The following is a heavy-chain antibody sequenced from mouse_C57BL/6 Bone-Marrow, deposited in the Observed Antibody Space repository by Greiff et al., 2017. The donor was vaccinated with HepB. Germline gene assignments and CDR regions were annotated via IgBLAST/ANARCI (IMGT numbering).Heavy chain of an antibody. CDR1: GYTFTSYW. D-gene: IGHD3-1*01. CDR3: ARPGDEAMDY. Sequence: QVQLQQPGAELVRPGSSVKLSCKASGYTFTSYWMDWVKQRPGQGLEWIGNIYHSDSETHYNQKFKDKATLTVDKSSSTAYMQLSSLTSEDSAVYYCARPGDEAMDYWGQGTSVTVSS. J-gene: IGHJ4*01. CDR2: IYHSDSET. V-gene: IGHV1-61*01.